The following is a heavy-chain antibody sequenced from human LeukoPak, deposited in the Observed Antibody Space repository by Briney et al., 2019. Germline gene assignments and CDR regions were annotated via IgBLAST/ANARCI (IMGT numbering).Heavy chain of an antibody. CDR2: ISSSGSTI. V-gene: IGHV3-11*01. CDR3: ARDLAYCGGDCYSGYFDY. CDR1: GFTFSDYY. D-gene: IGHD2-21*02. J-gene: IGHJ4*02. Sequence: GGSLRLSCAASGFTFSDYYMSWIRQAPGKGLEWVSYISSSGSTIYYADSVKGRFTISRDNAKNSLYLQMNSLRAEDMAVYYCARDLAYCGGDCYSGYFDYWGQGTLVTVSS.